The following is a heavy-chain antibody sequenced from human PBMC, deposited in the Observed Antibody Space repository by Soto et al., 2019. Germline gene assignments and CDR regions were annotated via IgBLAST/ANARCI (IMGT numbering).Heavy chain of an antibody. CDR1: GGSISSGDHY. V-gene: IGHV4-30-4*01. D-gene: IGHD5-18*01. J-gene: IGHJ4*02. Sequence: SETLSLTCTVSGGSISSGDHYWNWIRQPPGKALEWIGYIYYSGSTYYNPSLKSRVTISVDTSKNQFSLMLRSVTAADTAVYYCARGAGGYSYGNFDYWGQGTLVTVSS. CDR2: IYYSGST. CDR3: ARGAGGYSYGNFDY.